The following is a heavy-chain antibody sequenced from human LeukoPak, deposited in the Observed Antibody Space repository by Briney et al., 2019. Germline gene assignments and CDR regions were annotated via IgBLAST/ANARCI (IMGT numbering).Heavy chain of an antibody. Sequence: GGSLRLSCAASGFTFSSYAMSWVRQAPGKGLEWVSAISGSGGSTYYADSVKGRFTISRDNSKNTLYLQMNSLRAEDTAVYYCAKGQYDSSGYYYGGSAFDIWSQGTMVTVSS. CDR3: AKGQYDSSGYYYGGSAFDI. J-gene: IGHJ3*02. V-gene: IGHV3-23*01. CDR2: ISGSGGST. D-gene: IGHD3-22*01. CDR1: GFTFSSYA.